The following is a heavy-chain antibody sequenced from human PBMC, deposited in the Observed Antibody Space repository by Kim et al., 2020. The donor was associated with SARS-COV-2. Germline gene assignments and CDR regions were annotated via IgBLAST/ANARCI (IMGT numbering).Heavy chain of an antibody. Sequence: YPCDSDTRYSQSFQGQGTISADKSISTAYLRWSSLKASDTAMYYCARIGDYWGQGTLVTVSS. V-gene: IGHV5-51*01. CDR2: YPCDSDT. D-gene: IGHD2-15*01. J-gene: IGHJ4*02. CDR3: ARIGDY.